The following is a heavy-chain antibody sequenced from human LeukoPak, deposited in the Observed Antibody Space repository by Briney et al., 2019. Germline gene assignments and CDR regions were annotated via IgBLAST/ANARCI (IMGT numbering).Heavy chain of an antibody. CDR3: ARDSPFGPLMIRGVIDY. CDR2: IYHSGST. Sequence: KPSETLSLTCTVSGGSISSSSYYWGWVRQPPGKGLAWIGEIYHSGSTNYNPSLKSRVTISVDKSKNHFSLKLSSVTAADTAVYYCARDSPFGPLMIRGVIDYWGQGTLVTVSS. D-gene: IGHD3-10*01. V-gene: IGHV4-39*07. CDR1: GGSISSSSYY. J-gene: IGHJ4*02.